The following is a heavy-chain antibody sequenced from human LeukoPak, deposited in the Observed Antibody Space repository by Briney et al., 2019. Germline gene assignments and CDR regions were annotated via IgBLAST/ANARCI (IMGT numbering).Heavy chain of an antibody. CDR2: INPNSGGT. CDR3: ARARTYCGGDSSYFDF. V-gene: IGHV1-2*02. Sequence: ASVKVSCKASGYTFTGSYMHWVRQAPGPGLEWMGWINPNSGGTNYAQKFQGRVTMTRDTSISTAYMELSSLRSDDTAVYYCARARTYCGGDSSYFDFWGQGTLVTVSS. CDR1: GYTFTGSY. J-gene: IGHJ4*02. D-gene: IGHD2-21*02.